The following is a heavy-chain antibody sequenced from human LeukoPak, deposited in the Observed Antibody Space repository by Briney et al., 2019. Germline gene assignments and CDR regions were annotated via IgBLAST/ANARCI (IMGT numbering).Heavy chain of an antibody. CDR1: GFTFSSYA. D-gene: IGHD1-14*01. CDR3: ARVRRKIWQYYYYYYGMDV. J-gene: IGHJ6*02. CDR2: ISYDGSNE. V-gene: IGHV3-30*04. Sequence: PGRSLRLSCAASGFTFSSYAMHWVRQAPGKGLEWVAVISYDGSNEYYADSVKGRFTISRDNSKNTLYLQMNSLRAEDTAVYYCARVRRKIWQYYYYYYGMDVWGQGTTVTVSS.